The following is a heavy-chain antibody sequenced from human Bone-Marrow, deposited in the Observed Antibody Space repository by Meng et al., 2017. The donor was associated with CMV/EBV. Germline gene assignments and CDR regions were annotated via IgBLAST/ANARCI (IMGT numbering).Heavy chain of an antibody. D-gene: IGHD3-3*01. Sequence: ASVRVSCKASGYTFTSYGISWVRQAPGQGLEWMGWISAYNGNTNYAQKLQGRVTMTTDTSTSTDYMELRCLRSDDTAVYYCARDIFGARWGPSYGMDVWGQGTTVTVSS. J-gene: IGHJ6*02. CDR1: GYTFTSYG. V-gene: IGHV1-18*01. CDR3: ARDIFGARWGPSYGMDV. CDR2: ISAYNGNT.